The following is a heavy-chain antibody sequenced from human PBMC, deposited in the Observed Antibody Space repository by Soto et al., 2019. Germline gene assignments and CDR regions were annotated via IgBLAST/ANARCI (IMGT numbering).Heavy chain of an antibody. J-gene: IGHJ6*02. Sequence: QVQLIQYGADVKNPWASVKVSCKASGYSFTGYFIHWVRQAPGQVLEWMAWINPKNGDSKSAQKFSGRVTLARDTSINTAYMELGRLRSDDTAVYYCARSSGSYSYYGLDVWGQGTTATVSS. CDR3: ARSSGSYSYYGLDV. V-gene: IGHV1-2*02. D-gene: IGHD3-10*01. CDR2: INPKNGDS. CDR1: GYSFTGYF.